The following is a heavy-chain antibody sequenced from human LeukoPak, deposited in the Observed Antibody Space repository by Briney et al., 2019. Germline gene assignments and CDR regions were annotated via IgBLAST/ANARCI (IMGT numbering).Heavy chain of an antibody. CDR3: AKDQGYYYDSSGYSYFQH. D-gene: IGHD3-22*01. J-gene: IGHJ1*01. CDR2: ISYDGSNK. V-gene: IGHV3-30*18. CDR1: GFTFSSYG. Sequence: GGSLRLSCAASGFTFSSYGMHWVRQAPGKGLEWVAVISYDGSNKYYADSVKGRSTISRDNSKNTLYLQMNSLRAEDTAVYYCAKDQGYYYDSSGYSYFQHWGQGTLVTVSS.